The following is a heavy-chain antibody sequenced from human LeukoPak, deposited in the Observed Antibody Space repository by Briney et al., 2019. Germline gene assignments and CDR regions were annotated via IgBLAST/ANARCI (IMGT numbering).Heavy chain of an antibody. CDR1: GFTFSSYA. V-gene: IGHV3-23*01. J-gene: IGHJ6*02. CDR2: ISGSGGST. Sequence: GGSLRLSCAASGFTFSSYALSWVRQAPGKGLEWVSAISGSGGSTYYADSVKGRFTISRDNSKNTLYLQMNSLRAEDTAVYYCARDPEWELLHSYYYGMDVWGQGTTVTVSS. D-gene: IGHD1-26*01. CDR3: ARDPEWELLHSYYYGMDV.